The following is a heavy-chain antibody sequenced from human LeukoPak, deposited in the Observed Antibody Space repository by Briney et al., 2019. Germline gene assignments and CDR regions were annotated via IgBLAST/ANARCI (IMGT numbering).Heavy chain of an antibody. CDR1: VYTFTDNA. CDR3: ARDLLRGWFDP. CDR2: ISVYTGTS. V-gene: IGHV1-18*04. J-gene: IGHJ5*02. Sequence: ASVNVSCKASVYTFTDNAVTWVRQAPGQGLEWVGWISVYTGTSNSPQKFQGRVTMTTDRSTSTAYMELRSLRSDDTAVYYCARDLLRGWFDPWGQGTLVTVSS.